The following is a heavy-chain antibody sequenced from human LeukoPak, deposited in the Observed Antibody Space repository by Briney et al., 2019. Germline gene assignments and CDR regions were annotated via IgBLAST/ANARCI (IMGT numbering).Heavy chain of an antibody. CDR3: ARWYNSLDV. V-gene: IGHV3-64*01. J-gene: IGHJ6*02. Sequence: GGSLRLSCAASGFTFSSYAMSWVRQAPGKGLEYVSGISSNGGSTYYANAVKGRFTISRDNSKNTVYLQMGSLKGEDMAVYYCARWYNSLDVWGQGTTVTVSS. CDR2: ISSNGGST. D-gene: IGHD1-1*01. CDR1: GFTFSSYA.